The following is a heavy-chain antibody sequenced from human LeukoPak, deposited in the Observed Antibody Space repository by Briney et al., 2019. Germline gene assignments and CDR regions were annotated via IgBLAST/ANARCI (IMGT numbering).Heavy chain of an antibody. J-gene: IGHJ4*02. CDR1: GLNFSSRW. Sequence: GGSLRLSCAASGLNFSSRWMNWVRQAPGQGLEWVASIKEDGSEKHYVDSVKGRFTISRDNAKNSLYLQMNSLRAEDMAIYYCTRVGYIDEGIDYWGQGTLVTVSS. D-gene: IGHD5-24*01. CDR2: IKEDGSEK. CDR3: TRVGYIDEGIDY. V-gene: IGHV3-7*04.